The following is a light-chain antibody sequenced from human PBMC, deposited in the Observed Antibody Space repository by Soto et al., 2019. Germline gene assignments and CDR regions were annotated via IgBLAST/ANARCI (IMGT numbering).Light chain of an antibody. CDR3: QKYNSAPLT. V-gene: IGKV1-27*01. Sequence: DIQMTQSPSSLSASVGDRVTITCRASQGISTYLAWYQQKPGKVPKLLIYAASTLQSGVPSRFSGSGPGTDFTLTISSLQPEDVATYYCQKYNSAPLTFGGGTKVEIK. CDR2: AAS. J-gene: IGKJ4*01. CDR1: QGISTY.